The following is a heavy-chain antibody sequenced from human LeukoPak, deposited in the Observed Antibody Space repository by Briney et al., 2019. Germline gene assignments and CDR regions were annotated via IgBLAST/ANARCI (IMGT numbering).Heavy chain of an antibody. J-gene: IGHJ4*02. Sequence: GGSLRLSCAASGFHVSTNYMSWVRQAPGRGLEWVSVVYIGDSTYYADSVKGRFTISRDDSKNTLSLQMNSLRVEDTAVYYCARGRFGEFHFDYWGQGTLVTVSS. CDR1: GFHVSTNY. V-gene: IGHV3-53*01. D-gene: IGHD3-10*01. CDR3: ARGRFGEFHFDY. CDR2: VYIGDST.